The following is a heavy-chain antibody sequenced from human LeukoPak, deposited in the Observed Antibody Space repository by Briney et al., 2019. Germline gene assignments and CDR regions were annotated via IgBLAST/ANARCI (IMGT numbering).Heavy chain of an antibody. J-gene: IGHJ3*02. V-gene: IGHV4-4*07. CDR2: IYTRGST. CDR1: GGSINNYY. CDR3: ARGRYCSADICSGGDAFDI. Sequence: SETLSLTCTVSGGSINNYYWSWLRQPAGKGLEGIGRIYTRGSTNYNPSLKSRVTMSVDTSKNQFSLKLSSVNAADTGVYYCARGRYCSADICSGGDAFDIWGQGTMVSVSS. D-gene: IGHD2-15*01.